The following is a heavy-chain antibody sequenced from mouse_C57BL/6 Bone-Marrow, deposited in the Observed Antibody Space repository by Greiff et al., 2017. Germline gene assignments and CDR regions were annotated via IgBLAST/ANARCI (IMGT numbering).Heavy chain of an antibody. J-gene: IGHJ2*01. D-gene: IGHD1-1*01. Sequence: QVQLQQSGAELVRPGTSVQMSCTASGYTFTNYWIGWAKQRPGHGLEWIGDIYTGGGYPYYTEKFKGKTTLTADKSSSTAYMQFSSLTSEDSAIYYCACYDYGCFDYWGQGTTLTVSS. CDR1: GYTFTNYW. CDR2: IYTGGGYP. CDR3: ACYDYGCFDY. V-gene: IGHV1-63*01.